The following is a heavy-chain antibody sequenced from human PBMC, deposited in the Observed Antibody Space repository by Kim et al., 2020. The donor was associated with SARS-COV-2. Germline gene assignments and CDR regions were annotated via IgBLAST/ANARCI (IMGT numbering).Heavy chain of an antibody. D-gene: IGHD6-13*01. Sequence: YADSVKGRFTISRDNTKNSLYLQMNSLRAEDTAVYYCARDGVTRPGIAARWGQGTLVTVSS. CDR3: ARDGVTRPGIAAR. J-gene: IGHJ4*02. V-gene: IGHV3-21*01.